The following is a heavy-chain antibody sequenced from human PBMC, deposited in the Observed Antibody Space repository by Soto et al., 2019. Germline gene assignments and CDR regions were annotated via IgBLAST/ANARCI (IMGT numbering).Heavy chain of an antibody. D-gene: IGHD3-9*01. J-gene: IGHJ4*02. V-gene: IGHV3-21*01. CDR3: ARDLFYDILTGYYDY. CDR2: ISSSSSYI. Sequence: GGSLRLSCAASGFTFSSYAMNWVRQAPGKGLEWVSSISSSSSYIYYADSVKGRFTISRDNAKNSQYLQMNSLRAEDTAVYYCARDLFYDILTGYYDYWGQGTLVTVSS. CDR1: GFTFSSYA.